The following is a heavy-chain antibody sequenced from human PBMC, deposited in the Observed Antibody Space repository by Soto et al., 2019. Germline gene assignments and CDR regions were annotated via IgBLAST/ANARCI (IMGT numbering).Heavy chain of an antibody. D-gene: IGHD6-19*01. V-gene: IGHV1-18*01. CDR3: PRDFAAGLVAY. CDR1: GYTFTSYG. J-gene: IGHJ4*02. CDR2: MSAYSGNT. Sequence: QVQLVQSGAEVKKPGASVKVSCKASGYTFTSYGINWVRQAPGQGLEWMGWMSAYSGNTNYAQKFQARVTMTTDTSTRTAYRELRGLRSHDTAVYYCPRDFAAGLVAYWGQGTLVPVSS.